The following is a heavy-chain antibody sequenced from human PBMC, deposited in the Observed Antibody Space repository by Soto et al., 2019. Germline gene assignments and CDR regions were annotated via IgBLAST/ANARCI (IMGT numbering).Heavy chain of an antibody. CDR1: GFTFSSYA. Sequence: GGSLRLSCAASGFTFSSYAMSWVRQAPGKGLEWVSAISGSGGSTYYADSVKGRFTISRDNSKNTLYLQINSLRAEDTAVYYCAKDRAPWGSVDAFDIWGQGTMVTVSS. CDR2: ISGSGGST. D-gene: IGHD7-27*01. CDR3: AKDRAPWGSVDAFDI. J-gene: IGHJ3*02. V-gene: IGHV3-23*01.